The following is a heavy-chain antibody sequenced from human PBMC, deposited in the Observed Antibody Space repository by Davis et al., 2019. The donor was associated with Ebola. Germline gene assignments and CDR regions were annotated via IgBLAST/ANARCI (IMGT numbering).Heavy chain of an antibody. V-gene: IGHV3-11*01. CDR3: AKDRGGLVDTGTLNQ. CDR2: ISNSGSAT. D-gene: IGHD1-14*01. J-gene: IGHJ4*02. CDR1: GFIFSDYY. Sequence: PGGSLRLSCAASGFIFSDYYMSWIRHAPGKGLEWVSYISNSGSATHYSDSVKGRFTISRDNAKNSLFLQMNSLRAEDTAVYYCAKDRGGLVDTGTLNQWGQGTLVTVSP.